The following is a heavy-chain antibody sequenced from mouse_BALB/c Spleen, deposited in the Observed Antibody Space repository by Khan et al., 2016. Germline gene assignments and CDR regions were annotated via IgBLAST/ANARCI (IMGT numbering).Heavy chain of an antibody. CDR3: ARDGWGYYAMDY. V-gene: IGHV2-6-7*01. D-gene: IGHD2-2*01. J-gene: IGHJ4*01. CDR1: GFSIIAYG. CDR2: IWGDGST. Sequence: QVQLQQPGPGLVAPSQSLSITCTVSGFSIIAYGVNWVRQPPGKGLEWPGMIWGDGSTDYNSALKSRLNLTKDNSKSQVFLKMNSLQTDYTARYYCARDGWGYYAMDYWGQGTSVTVSS.